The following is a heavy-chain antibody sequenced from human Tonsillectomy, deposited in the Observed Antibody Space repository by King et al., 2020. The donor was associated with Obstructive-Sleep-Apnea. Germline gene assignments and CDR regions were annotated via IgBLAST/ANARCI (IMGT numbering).Heavy chain of an antibody. CDR2: INHSGST. D-gene: IGHD5-18*01. CDR1: GGSFSGYY. Sequence: VQLQQWGAGLLKPSETLSLTCAVYGGSFSGYYWSWIRQPPGKGLEWIGEINHSGSTNYNPSLKSRVTISVDTSKNQFSLKLSSVTAADTAVYYCARGRGGYSESFYWGQGTLVTVSS. V-gene: IGHV4-34*01. J-gene: IGHJ4*02. CDR3: ARGRGGYSESFY.